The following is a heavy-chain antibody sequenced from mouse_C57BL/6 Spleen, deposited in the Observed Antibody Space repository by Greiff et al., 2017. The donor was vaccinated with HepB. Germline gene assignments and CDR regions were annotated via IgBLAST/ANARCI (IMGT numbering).Heavy chain of an antibody. Sequence: QVQLQQPGTELVKPGASVKLSCKASGYTFTSYWVHWVKQRPGQGLEWIGNINPSNGGTNYNEKFKSKATLTVDKSSSTAYMQLSSLTSEDSAVYYCAREELGLAWFAYWGQGTLVTVSA. V-gene: IGHV1-53*01. CDR3: AREELGLAWFAY. CDR1: GYTFTSYW. CDR2: INPSNGGT. D-gene: IGHD4-1*01. J-gene: IGHJ3*01.